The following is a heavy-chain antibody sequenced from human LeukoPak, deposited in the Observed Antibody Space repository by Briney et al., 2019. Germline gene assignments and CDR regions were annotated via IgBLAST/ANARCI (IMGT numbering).Heavy chain of an antibody. D-gene: IGHD3-22*01. V-gene: IGHV3-23*01. CDR3: AKDSNYDSSGYYFNYFGY. CDR1: GFTFSSYA. J-gene: IGHJ4*02. CDR2: ISGSGGST. Sequence: GGSLRLSCAASGFTFSSYAMSWVRQAPGKGLEWVSAISGSGGSTYYADSVKGRFTISRDNSKNTLYLQMNSLRAEDTAVYYCAKDSNYDSSGYYFNYFGYWGQGTLVTVSS.